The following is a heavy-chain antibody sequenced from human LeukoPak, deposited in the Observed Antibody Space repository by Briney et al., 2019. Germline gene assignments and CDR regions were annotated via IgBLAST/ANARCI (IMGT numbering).Heavy chain of an antibody. D-gene: IGHD6-19*01. CDR1: GGSISSGSYC. CDR3: ARDPSSKFLSGPKDYYFDH. J-gene: IGHJ4*02. Sequence: SQTLSLTCTVSGGSISSGSYCWSWIRQPAGKGLEWIGHIHISGSTNYNPSLKSRVTISVDTSKNQLSLKLSSVTAADTAVYYCARDPSSKFLSGPKDYYFDHWGQGTLVTVSS. V-gene: IGHV4-61*09. CDR2: IHISGST.